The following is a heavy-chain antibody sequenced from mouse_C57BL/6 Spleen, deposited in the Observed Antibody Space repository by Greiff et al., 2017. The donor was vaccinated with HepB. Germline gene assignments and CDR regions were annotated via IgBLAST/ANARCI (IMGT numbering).Heavy chain of an antibody. CDR1: GFSLTSYG. CDR2: IWRGGST. Sequence: VKLMESGPGLVQPSQSLSITCTVSGFSLTSYGVHWVRQSPGKGLEWLGVIWRGGSTDYNAAFMSRLSITKDNSKSQVFFKMNSLQADDTAIYYCAKKGHDSYAMDYWGQGTSVTVSS. V-gene: IGHV2-5*01. J-gene: IGHJ4*01. CDR3: AKKGHDSYAMDY.